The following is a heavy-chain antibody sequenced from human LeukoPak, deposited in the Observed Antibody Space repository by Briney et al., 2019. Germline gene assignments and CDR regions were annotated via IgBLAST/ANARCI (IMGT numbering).Heavy chain of an antibody. Sequence: PRRSLRLSCAASGFTFSSYWMGWVRQAPGKGLEWVANIKQDGSEKYYVDSVKGRFTISRDNAKNSLYLQMNSLRAEDTAVYYCARARDPGYYYGAGSFHLDYWGQGTLVTVSS. CDR1: GFTFSSYW. D-gene: IGHD3-10*01. CDR3: ARARDPGYYYGAGSFHLDY. J-gene: IGHJ4*02. CDR2: IKQDGSEK. V-gene: IGHV3-7*01.